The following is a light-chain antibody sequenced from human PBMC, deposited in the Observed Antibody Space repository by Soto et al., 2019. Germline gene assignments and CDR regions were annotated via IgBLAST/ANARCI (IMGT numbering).Light chain of an antibody. Sequence: QSVLTQPASVSGSPGQSITISCTGASSDVGDYDYVSWYQHRPGKAPKLIIYAVSNRPSGVSNRFSGSKSGNTASLTISGLQAEDEADYYCSSYTSSSYDFGTGTKLTVL. CDR1: SSDVGDYDY. CDR3: SSYTSSSYD. J-gene: IGLJ1*01. V-gene: IGLV2-14*03. CDR2: AVS.